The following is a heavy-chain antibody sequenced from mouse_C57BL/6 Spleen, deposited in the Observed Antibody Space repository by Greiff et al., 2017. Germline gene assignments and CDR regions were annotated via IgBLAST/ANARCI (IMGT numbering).Heavy chain of an antibody. CDR3: TTGTDYAMGG. D-gene: IGHD3-3*01. CDR1: GFNIKDYY. V-gene: IGHV14-1*01. J-gene: IGHJ4*01. CDR2: IDPEDGDT. Sequence: VQLQQSGAELVRPGASVKLSCTASGFNIKDYYMHWVKQRPEQGLEWIGRIDPEDGDTEYAPKFQGKATMTADTSSTTAYLQLSSLPSEDTAVYYCTTGTDYAMGGWGQGASVTVSS.